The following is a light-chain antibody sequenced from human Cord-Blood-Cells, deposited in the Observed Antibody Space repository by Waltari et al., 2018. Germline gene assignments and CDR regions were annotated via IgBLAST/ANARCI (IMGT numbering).Light chain of an antibody. CDR1: SSDVGGYNY. CDR3: SSYTSSSTYV. J-gene: IGLJ1*01. CDR2: DVS. Sequence: QSALTQPASVSGSPGQSITIPCTGTSSDVGGYNYVSWYQQHPGKAPKLMIYDVSNRPSGVSNRFSGSKSGNTASLTISGLQAEYEADYYCSSYTSSSTYVFGTGTKVTVL. V-gene: IGLV2-14*01.